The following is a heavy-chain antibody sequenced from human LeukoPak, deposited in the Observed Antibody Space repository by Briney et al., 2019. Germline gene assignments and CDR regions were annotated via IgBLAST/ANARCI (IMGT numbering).Heavy chain of an antibody. CDR2: ISWNSGSI. D-gene: IGHD5-18*01. CDR3: ARHGYSYGCVSGYFDY. V-gene: IGHV3-9*01. J-gene: IGHJ4*02. CDR1: GFTFDDYA. Sequence: PGRSLRLSCAASGFTFDDYAMHWVRQAPGKGLEWVSGISWNSGSIGYADSVKGRFTISRDNAKNSLYLQMNSLRAEDTALYYCARHGYSYGCVSGYFDYWGQGTLVTVSS.